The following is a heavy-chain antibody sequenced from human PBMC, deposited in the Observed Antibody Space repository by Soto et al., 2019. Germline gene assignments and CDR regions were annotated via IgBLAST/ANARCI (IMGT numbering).Heavy chain of an antibody. CDR1: GGSISSSSYY. J-gene: IGHJ5*02. Sequence: SETLSLTCTVSGGSISSSSYYWGWIRQPPGKGLEWIGSIYYSGSTYYNPSLKSRVTISVDTSKNQFSLKLSSVTAADTAVYYCARHVTEAAAGGSWFDPWGQGTLVTVSS. CDR2: IYYSGST. D-gene: IGHD6-13*01. CDR3: ARHVTEAAAGGSWFDP. V-gene: IGHV4-39*01.